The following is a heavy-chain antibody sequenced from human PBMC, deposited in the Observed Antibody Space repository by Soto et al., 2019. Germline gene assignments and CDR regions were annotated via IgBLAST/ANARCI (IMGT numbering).Heavy chain of an antibody. CDR1: GFTFSSYA. CDR3: AKGYHVAARLILYYGMDV. J-gene: IGHJ6*02. D-gene: IGHD6-6*01. Sequence: QPGGSLRLSCAASGFTFSSYAMSWVRQAPGKGLEWVSAISGSGGSTYYADSVKGRFTISRDNSKNTLYLQMNSLRAEDTAVYYCAKGYHVAARLILYYGMDVWGQGTTVTVSS. CDR2: ISGSGGST. V-gene: IGHV3-23*01.